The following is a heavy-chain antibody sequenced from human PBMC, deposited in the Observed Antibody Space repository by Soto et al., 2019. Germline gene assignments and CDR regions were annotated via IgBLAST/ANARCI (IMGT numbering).Heavy chain of an antibody. Sequence: GGSLRLSCAASGFTFSSYGMHWVHQAPGKGLEWVAVIWYDGSNKYYADSVKGRFTISRDNSKNTLYLQMNSLRAEDTAVYYCAKDRAVAATQIWGDAFDFWGQGTMVTVSS. D-gene: IGHD6-19*01. CDR1: GFTFSSYG. CDR3: AKDRAVAATQIWGDAFDF. V-gene: IGHV3-33*06. CDR2: IWYDGSNK. J-gene: IGHJ3*01.